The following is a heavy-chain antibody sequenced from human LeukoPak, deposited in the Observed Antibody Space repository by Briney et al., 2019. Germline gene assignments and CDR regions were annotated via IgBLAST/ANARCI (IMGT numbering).Heavy chain of an antibody. CDR3: ARDGNYGSGSLAGFDY. J-gene: IGHJ4*02. V-gene: IGHV4-4*02. D-gene: IGHD3-10*01. Sequence: SGTLSLTCAVSGGSISSSNWWSWVRQPPGKGLEWIGEIYHSGSTNYNPSLKSRVTISVDKSKHQFSLKLSSVTAADTAVYYCARDGNYGSGSLAGFDYWGQGTLVTVSS. CDR1: GGSISSSNW. CDR2: IYHSGST.